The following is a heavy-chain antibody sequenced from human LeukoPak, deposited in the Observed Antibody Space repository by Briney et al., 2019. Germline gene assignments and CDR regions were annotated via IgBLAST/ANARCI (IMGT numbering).Heavy chain of an antibody. CDR3: ASHIVLTSWGAFDI. Sequence: PGGSLRLSCAASGFTFSSYEMNWVRQAPGKGLEWVSYISSSGSTIYYADSVKGRFTISRDNAKNSLNLQMNSLRAEDTAVYYCASHIVLTSWGAFDIWGQGTMVTVSS. CDR1: GFTFSSYE. D-gene: IGHD2-8*01. V-gene: IGHV3-48*03. CDR2: ISSSGSTI. J-gene: IGHJ3*02.